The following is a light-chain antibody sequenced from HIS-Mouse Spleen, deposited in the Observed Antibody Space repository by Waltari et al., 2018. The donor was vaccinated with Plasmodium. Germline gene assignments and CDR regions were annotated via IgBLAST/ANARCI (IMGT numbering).Light chain of an antibody. Sequence: DIQMTQSPSSLSASVGDRVTITCRTNQSISSYLNCYQQKPVKAPKLLIYAAASLQSRVPSRFSGSGSWTDFTLTISSLQPEDFSTYYCQQSYSTPYTFGQGTNLEIK. CDR3: QQSYSTPYT. V-gene: IGKV1-39*01. J-gene: IGKJ2*01. CDR1: QSISSY. CDR2: AAA.